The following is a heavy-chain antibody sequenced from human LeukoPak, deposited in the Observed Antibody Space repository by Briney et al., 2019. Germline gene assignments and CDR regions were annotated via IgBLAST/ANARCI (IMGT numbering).Heavy chain of an antibody. Sequence: GGSLRLSCAASGFTFSRYWMSWVRQAPGKGLEWVANIKQDGSEKYYVDSVKGRFTISRDNAKNSLYLQMNSLRAEDTAVYYCARGKDWYDYWGQGTLVPVSS. D-gene: IGHD3-9*01. CDR1: GFTFSRYW. V-gene: IGHV3-7*03. CDR3: ARGKDWYDY. CDR2: IKQDGSEK. J-gene: IGHJ4*02.